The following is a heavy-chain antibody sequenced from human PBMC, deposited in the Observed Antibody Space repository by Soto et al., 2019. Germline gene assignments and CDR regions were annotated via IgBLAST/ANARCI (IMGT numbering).Heavy chain of an antibody. Sequence: SCAASGFTFSVHSMNWVRRAPGKGLEWVSYISSTSSARYYADSVRGRFTISRDNVKYSLYLQMNSLTDEDTAVYYCARDSDIYYGMDVWGQGTTVTVSS. V-gene: IGHV3-48*02. J-gene: IGHJ6*02. CDR3: ARDSDIYYGMDV. CDR1: GFTFSVHS. CDR2: ISSTSSAR. D-gene: IGHD3-9*01.